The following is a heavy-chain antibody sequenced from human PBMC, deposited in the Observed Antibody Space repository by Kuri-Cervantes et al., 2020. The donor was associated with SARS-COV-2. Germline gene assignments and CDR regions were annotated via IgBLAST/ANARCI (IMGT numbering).Heavy chain of an antibody. V-gene: IGHV4-38-2*01. CDR3: ARFGDSSGYFDY. Sequence: SETLSLTCAVSGYSISSGYYWGWIRQPPGKGLEWIGSIYHSGSTNYNLSLKSRVTISVDTSKNQFSLKLSSVTAADTAVYYCARFGDSSGYFDYWGQGTLVTVSS. CDR1: GYSISSGYY. J-gene: IGHJ4*02. D-gene: IGHD3-22*01. CDR2: IYHSGST.